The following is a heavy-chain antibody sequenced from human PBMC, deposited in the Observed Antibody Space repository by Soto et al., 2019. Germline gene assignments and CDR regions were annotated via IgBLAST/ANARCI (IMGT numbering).Heavy chain of an antibody. Sequence: QVQLVQSGAEVKKPGASVKVSCKASGYTFTHYGITWVRQAPGQGLEWTGWINAYVGETKSAQKYQGRITVTMDTSTNTAYLELRSLRSDDTAVYYCARGDGDTLDYWGQGTLVIVSA. CDR3: ARGDGDTLDY. CDR1: GYTFTHYG. V-gene: IGHV1-18*01. J-gene: IGHJ4*02. CDR2: INAYVGET.